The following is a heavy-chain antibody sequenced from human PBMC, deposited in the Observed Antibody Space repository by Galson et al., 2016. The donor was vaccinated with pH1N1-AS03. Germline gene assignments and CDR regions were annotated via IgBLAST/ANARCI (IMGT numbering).Heavy chain of an antibody. D-gene: IGHD3-22*01. Sequence: SLRLSCAASGFTFRSYVMHWVRQAPGKGLEWVAVISNDGSHQFSADSVKCRFTISRDNSKNTLYLQLKRLRAEDTAVYYCARDQDYYDSSGNYDHWGQGTLVTVSS. J-gene: IGHJ4*02. CDR1: GFTFRSYV. CDR3: ARDQDYYDSSGNYDH. CDR2: ISNDGSHQ. V-gene: IGHV3-30*04.